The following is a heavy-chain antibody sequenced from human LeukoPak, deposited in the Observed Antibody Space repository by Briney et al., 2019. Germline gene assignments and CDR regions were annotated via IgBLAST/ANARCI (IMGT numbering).Heavy chain of an antibody. J-gene: IGHJ4*02. V-gene: IGHV3-23*01. CDR3: ANVGLGGAYYDS. CDR1: GFTFSSYA. Sequence: GGSLRLSCAASGFTFSSYAMSWVRQAPGKGLEWVSAISGSGDRTDYADSVKGRFTISRDNSKSTLYLQMNSLRAEGTAVYYCANVGLGGAYYDSWGQGTLGTVSS. D-gene: IGHD1-26*01. CDR2: ISGSGDRT.